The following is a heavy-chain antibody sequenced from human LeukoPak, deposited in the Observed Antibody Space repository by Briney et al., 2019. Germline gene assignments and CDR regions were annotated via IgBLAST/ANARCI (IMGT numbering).Heavy chain of an antibody. Sequence: ASVKVSCKASGYTFTSYGISWVRQAPGQGLEWMGWISAYNGNTNYAQKLQGRVTMTTDTSTSTAYMELSSLRSEDTAVYYCARTSSSWTHMSYWGQGTLVTVSS. D-gene: IGHD6-13*01. CDR2: ISAYNGNT. CDR3: ARTSSSWTHMSY. V-gene: IGHV1-18*01. CDR1: GYTFTSYG. J-gene: IGHJ4*02.